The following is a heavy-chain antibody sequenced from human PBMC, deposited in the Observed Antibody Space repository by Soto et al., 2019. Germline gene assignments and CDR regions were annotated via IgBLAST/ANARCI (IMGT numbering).Heavy chain of an antibody. V-gene: IGHV1-8*01. J-gene: IGHJ6*03. Sequence: ASVKVSCKASGYTFTIYDITWVRQATGQGLEWMGWMNPNSGNTGYAQKFQGRVTMTRNTSISTAYMELSSLRSEDTAVYYCARRVLMVYANGYYYYYMDVWGKGTTVTVSS. D-gene: IGHD2-8*01. CDR3: ARRVLMVYANGYYYYYMDV. CDR2: MNPNSGNT. CDR1: GYTFTIYD.